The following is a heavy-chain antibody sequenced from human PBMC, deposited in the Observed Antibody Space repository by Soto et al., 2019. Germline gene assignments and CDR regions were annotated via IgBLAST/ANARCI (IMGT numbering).Heavy chain of an antibody. CDR2: ISAYNGNT. J-gene: IGHJ6*02. V-gene: IGHV1-18*04. CDR1: GYTFSGYY. CDR3: ARGVIVGAYYYYYGMDV. Sequence: ASVKVSCKASGYTFSGYYIHWVRRAPGQGLEWMGWISAYNGNTNYAQKLQGRVTMTTDTSTSTAYMELRSLRSDDTAVYYCARGVIVGAYYYYYGMDVWGQGTTVTVSS. D-gene: IGHD1-26*01.